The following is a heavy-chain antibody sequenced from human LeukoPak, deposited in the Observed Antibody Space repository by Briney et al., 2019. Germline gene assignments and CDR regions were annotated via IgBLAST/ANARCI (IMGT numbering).Heavy chain of an antibody. V-gene: IGHV3-15*01. CDR2: IKSKTDGGTT. D-gene: IGHD1-26*01. CDR3: TTESTGSYSPLYDN. J-gene: IGHJ4*02. Sequence: PGGSLRLSCAASGFTFSNAWMSWVRQAPGKGLEWVGRIKSKTDGGTTDYAAPVKGRFTISRDDSKNTLYLQMNSLKTEDTAVYYCTTESTGSYSPLYDNWGQGTLVTVSS. CDR1: GFTFSNAW.